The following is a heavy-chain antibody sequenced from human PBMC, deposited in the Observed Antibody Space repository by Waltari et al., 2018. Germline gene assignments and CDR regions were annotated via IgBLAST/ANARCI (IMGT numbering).Heavy chain of an antibody. Sequence: QLQLQESGPGLVTPSETLSLTCTVAGGSLRSSSYFWAWLRQPPGKGLDWIGSIFYSGSTYYNLSLKSRVTISVDRSTNQVSLKLTSVTAADTAVYFCAREVPRNGYIGLIYYYMDVWGKGTTVTVSS. CDR3: AREVPRNGYIGLIYYYMDV. CDR1: GGSLRSSSYF. V-gene: IGHV4-39*01. CDR2: IFYSGST. D-gene: IGHD5-12*01. J-gene: IGHJ6*03.